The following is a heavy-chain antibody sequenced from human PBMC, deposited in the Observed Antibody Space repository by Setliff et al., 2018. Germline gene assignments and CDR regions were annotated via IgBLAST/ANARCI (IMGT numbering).Heavy chain of an antibody. V-gene: IGHV7-4-1*02. J-gene: IGHJ6*03. Sequence: ASVKVSCKASGYTFNNYAINWVRQAPGQGLEWMGWINTDTGNPTSAQGFTGRFVFSLDTSVSTAYLQISSLKAEDTAVYYCARASRFGTIVYRGYYYMDVWGKGTTVTV. CDR1: GYTFNNYA. CDR3: ARASRFGTIVYRGYYYMDV. D-gene: IGHD3-10*01. CDR2: INTDTGNP.